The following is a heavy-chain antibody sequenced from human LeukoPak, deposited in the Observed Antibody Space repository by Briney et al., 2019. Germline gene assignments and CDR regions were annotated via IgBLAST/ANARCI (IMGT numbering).Heavy chain of an antibody. D-gene: IGHD3-22*01. CDR3: ARDRSPSYYDSSGYSDY. CDR2: ISWNSGSI. CDR1: GFTFDDYA. Sequence: QPGGSLRLSCAASGFTFDDYAMHWVRQAPGKGLEWVSGISWNSGSIGYADSVKGRFTISRDNAKNSLYLQMNSLRAEDTAVYYCARDRSPSYYDSSGYSDYWGQGTLVTVSS. V-gene: IGHV3-9*01. J-gene: IGHJ4*02.